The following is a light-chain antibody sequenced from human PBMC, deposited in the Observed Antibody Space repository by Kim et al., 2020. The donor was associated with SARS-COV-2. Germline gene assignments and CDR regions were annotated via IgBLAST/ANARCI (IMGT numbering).Light chain of an antibody. CDR3: TSYTTSTTWV. CDR1: SSEVGAYNY. J-gene: IGLJ3*02. Sequence: GQSIAISCTGTSSEVGAYNYVAWYQQHTGKVPKLMIYVVTKRPSGVSDRFSGSKSANTASLTISGLQAEDEADYYCTSYTTSTTWVFGGGTQLTVL. CDR2: VVT. V-gene: IGLV2-14*01.